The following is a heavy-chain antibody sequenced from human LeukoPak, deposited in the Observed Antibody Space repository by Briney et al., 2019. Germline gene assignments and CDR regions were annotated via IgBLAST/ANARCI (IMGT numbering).Heavy chain of an antibody. CDR3: ARGRAPEN. V-gene: IGHV4-34*01. J-gene: IGHJ4*02. CDR1: GGSFSGDF. CDR2: INHGGST. Sequence: SETLSLTCAVYGGSFSGDFWSWIRQSPGKGLEWIGEINHGGSTNYNPSLKSRVTISLDTSKNQFSLKLSSVTAADTAVYYCARGRAPENWGQGTLVTVSS.